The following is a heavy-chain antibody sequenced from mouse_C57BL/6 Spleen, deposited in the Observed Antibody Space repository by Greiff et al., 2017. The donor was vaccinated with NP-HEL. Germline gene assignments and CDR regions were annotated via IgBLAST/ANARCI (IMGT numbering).Heavy chain of an antibody. J-gene: IGHJ3*01. V-gene: IGHV5-17*01. CDR1: GFTFSDYG. Sequence: EVKLMESGGGLVKPGGSLKLSCAASGFTFSDYGMHWVRQAPEKGLEWVAYISSGSSTIYYADTVKGRFTISRDNAKHTLFLQMTSLRSEDTAMYYCARTGTGPFAYWGQGTLVTVSA. D-gene: IGHD4-1*01. CDR3: ARTGTGPFAY. CDR2: ISSGSSTI.